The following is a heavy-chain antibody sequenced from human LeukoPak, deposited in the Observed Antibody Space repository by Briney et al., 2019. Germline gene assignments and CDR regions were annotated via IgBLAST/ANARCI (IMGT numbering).Heavy chain of an antibody. D-gene: IGHD4-23*01. CDR2: IYYSGST. Sequence: SETLSLTCTVSGGSISSGDYYWSWIHQPPGKGLEWIGYIYYSGSTYYNPSLKSRVTISVDTSKNQFSLKLSSVTAADTAVYYCARADYGGNYYYGMDVWGQGTTVTVSS. CDR3: ARADYGGNYYYGMDV. CDR1: GGSISSGDYY. V-gene: IGHV4-30-4*01. J-gene: IGHJ6*02.